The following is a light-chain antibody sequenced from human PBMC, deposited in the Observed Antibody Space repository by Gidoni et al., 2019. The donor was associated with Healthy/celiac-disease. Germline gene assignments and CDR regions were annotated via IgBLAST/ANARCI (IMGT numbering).Light chain of an antibody. J-gene: IGLJ2*01. V-gene: IGLV1-47*01. CDR3: AAWDDSLSGPV. CDR1: SSNIGINS. CDR2: RNT. Sequence: QSVLTQPPSASGTPGQRVTISCSGSSSNIGINSVYWYQQLPGTAPKLLIYRNTPRPSGVPDRFSGSKSGTSASLAISGLRSEDEADYYCAAWDDSLSGPVFGGGTKLTVL.